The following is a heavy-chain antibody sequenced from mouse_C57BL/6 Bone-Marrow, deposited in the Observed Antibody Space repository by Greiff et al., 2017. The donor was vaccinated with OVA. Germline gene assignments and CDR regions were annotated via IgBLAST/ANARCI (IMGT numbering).Heavy chain of an antibody. CDR3: AREGIFSGAMDY. Sequence: QVQLQQSGAELVRPGASVKLSCKASGYTFTDYYINWVKQRPGQGLEWIARIYPGSGNTYYNEKFKGKATLTAEKSSSTAYMQLSSLTSEDPALYFSAREGIFSGAMDYWGQGTSVTVSS. CDR1: GYTFTDYY. CDR2: IYPGSGNT. J-gene: IGHJ4*01. V-gene: IGHV1-76*01.